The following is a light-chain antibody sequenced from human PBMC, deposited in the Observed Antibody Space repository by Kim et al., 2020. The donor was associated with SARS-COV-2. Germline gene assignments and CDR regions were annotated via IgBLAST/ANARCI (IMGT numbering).Light chain of an antibody. CDR2: RNN. Sequence: QTATLHCPGTRNDVGNEGATWLQQHQGHPPKLLSSRNNNRPSGISERFSASRSGDADSLTITGLQPEDEADYYCSAWDSSLSAWVFGGGTQLTVL. V-gene: IGLV10-54*01. J-gene: IGLJ3*02. CDR1: RNDVGNEG. CDR3: SAWDSSLSAWV.